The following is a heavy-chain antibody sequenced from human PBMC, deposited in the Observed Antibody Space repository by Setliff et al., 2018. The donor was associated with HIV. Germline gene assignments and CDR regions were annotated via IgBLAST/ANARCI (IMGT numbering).Heavy chain of an antibody. CDR3: ASGLEPPSRRLWPSDFDY. J-gene: IGHJ4*02. Sequence: GASVTVSCKASGYTFTSYYIHWVRQAPGQGLEWMGIIDPSGGSTNFAQKFQGRVTMTRDTSTSTVYMELSSLRSEDTAVYYCASGLEPPSRRLWPSDFDYWGQGTLVTVSS. D-gene: IGHD5-18*01. CDR2: IDPSGGST. CDR1: GYTFTSYY. V-gene: IGHV1-46*01.